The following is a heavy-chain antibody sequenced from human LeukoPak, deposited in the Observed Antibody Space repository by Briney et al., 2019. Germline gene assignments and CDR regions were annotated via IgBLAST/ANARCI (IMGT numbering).Heavy chain of an antibody. CDR1: GFTFSNAW. CDR3: TTGKMARHYYFDY. D-gene: IGHD5-24*01. Sequence: GGSLRLSCAASGFTFSNAWMSWVRQAPGKGLEWVGRIKSKTDGGTTDYAAPVKGRFTISRDDSKNTLYLQMNSLKTEDTAVYYCTTGKMARHYYFDYWRQGTLVTVSS. J-gene: IGHJ4*02. CDR2: IKSKTDGGTT. V-gene: IGHV3-15*01.